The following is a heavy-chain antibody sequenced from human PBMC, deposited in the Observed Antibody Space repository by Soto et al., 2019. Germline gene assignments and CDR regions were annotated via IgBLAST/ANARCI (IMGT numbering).Heavy chain of an antibody. CDR2: IYSSGNT. CDR1: GGTISGYY. CDR3: ARGQRFSDWFDP. V-gene: IGHV4-4*07. J-gene: IGHJ5*02. Sequence: SETLSLTCSVSGGTISGYYWTWIRQPAGKGLEWIGRIYSSGNTKYNPSLQSRVTMSLDTSNNQFSLGLTSVTAADTAVYYCARGQRFSDWFDPWGQGTLVTAPQ. D-gene: IGHD3-3*01.